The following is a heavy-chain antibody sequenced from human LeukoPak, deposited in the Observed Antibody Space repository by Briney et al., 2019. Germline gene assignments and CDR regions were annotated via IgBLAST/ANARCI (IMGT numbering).Heavy chain of an antibody. CDR1: GFTFSNAW. CDR2: IRSNSDGGTI. D-gene: IGHD4-17*01. V-gene: IGHV3-15*07. Sequence: GGSLRLSCATSGFTFSNAWMNWVRQAPGKGLEWVGRIRSNSDGGTIDYAAPVKGRFTLSRDDSKTTLYLQMNSLQTEDTAVYYCARDFYYGDYSDDAFDIWGQGTMVTVSA. CDR3: ARDFYYGDYSDDAFDI. J-gene: IGHJ3*02.